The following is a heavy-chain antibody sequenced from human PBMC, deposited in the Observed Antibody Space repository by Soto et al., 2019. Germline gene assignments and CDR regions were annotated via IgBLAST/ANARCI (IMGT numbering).Heavy chain of an antibody. Sequence: QVQLQESGPGLVKPSETLSLTCTVSGGSISSYYWSWIRQPPGKGLEWIGYIYYSGGTNYNPSLKSRVTIXVATSKNQFSLKLSSVTAADTAVYYCARRYGDYFDFWGQGTLVTVSS. J-gene: IGHJ4*02. CDR1: GGSISSYY. V-gene: IGHV4-59*08. CDR2: IYYSGGT. CDR3: ARRYGDYFDF. D-gene: IGHD4-17*01.